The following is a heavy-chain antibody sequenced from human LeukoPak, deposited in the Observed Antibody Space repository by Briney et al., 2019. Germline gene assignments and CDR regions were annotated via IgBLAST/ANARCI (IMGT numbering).Heavy chain of an antibody. CDR2: I. CDR1: GFTFSRYS. Sequence: PGGSLRLSCAASGFTFSRYSMNWVRQAPGKGLEWVSSIVKGRFTISRDNAKNSLYLQMNRLRAEDTAVYYCARGREGYSYEFDYWGQGTLVTVSS. D-gene: IGHD5-18*01. CDR3: ARGREGYSYEFDY. V-gene: IGHV3-21*01. J-gene: IGHJ4*02.